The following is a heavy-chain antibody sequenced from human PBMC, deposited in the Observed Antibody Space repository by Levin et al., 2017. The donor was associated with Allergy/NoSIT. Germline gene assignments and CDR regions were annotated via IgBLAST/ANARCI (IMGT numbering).Heavy chain of an antibody. Sequence: SQTLSLTCAVYGGSFSDYNWSWIRQPPGKGLQWIGEINHSGSTNYTPSLKSRVTILVDTSKNQISLKLSSATAADTAAYYCARVRVILTGYYRGSQASYYYGMDVWGQGTTVTVSS. CDR2: INHSGST. CDR1: GGSFSDYN. J-gene: IGHJ6*02. D-gene: IGHD3-9*01. CDR3: ARVRVILTGYYRGSQASYYYGMDV. V-gene: IGHV4-34*01.